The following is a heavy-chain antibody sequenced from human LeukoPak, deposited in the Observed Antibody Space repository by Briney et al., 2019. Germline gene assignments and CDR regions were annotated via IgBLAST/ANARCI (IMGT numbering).Heavy chain of an antibody. CDR1: EFTFSSYA. J-gene: IGHJ4*02. V-gene: IGHV3-23*01. CDR3: AKDRRACSSSSCYYRFDY. D-gene: IGHD2-2*01. Sequence: GGSLRLSCAASEFTFSSYAMSWVRQAPGKALEWVSAISDSGGSTYYADSVKGRFTVSRDNSKNTMYLQMNSLRAEDTAVYYCAKDRRACSSSSCYYRFDYWGQGTLVTVSS. CDR2: ISDSGGST.